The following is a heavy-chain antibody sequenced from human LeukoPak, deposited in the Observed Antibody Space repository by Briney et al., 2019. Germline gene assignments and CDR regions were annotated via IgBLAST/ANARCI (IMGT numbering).Heavy chain of an antibody. J-gene: IGHJ4*02. CDR3: VRTSYCSGDCHLHFDY. CDR2: INGDGSKA. V-gene: IGHV3-74*01. Sequence: GGSLRLSCAASGFSFGNYWMHWVRQAPGKGLLWVSRINGDGSKADYADSVKGRFTISRDNAKNTLYLQMSSLRGEDTAVYYCVRTSYCSGDCHLHFDYWGQGTLVTVSS. CDR1: GFSFGNYW. D-gene: IGHD2-21*02.